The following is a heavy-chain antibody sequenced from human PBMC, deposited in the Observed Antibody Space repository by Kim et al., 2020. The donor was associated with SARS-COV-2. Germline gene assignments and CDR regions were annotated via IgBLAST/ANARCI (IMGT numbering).Heavy chain of an antibody. CDR2: IYYSGST. Sequence: SETLSLTCTVSGGSISSYYWSWIRQPPGKGLEWVGYIYYSGSTNYNPSLKSRVTISVDTSKNQFSLKLSSVTAADTAVYYCARDPTGGYSYGSFDYWGQGTLVTVSS. CDR1: GGSISSYY. CDR3: ARDPTGGYSYGSFDY. V-gene: IGHV4-59*01. J-gene: IGHJ4*02. D-gene: IGHD5-18*01.